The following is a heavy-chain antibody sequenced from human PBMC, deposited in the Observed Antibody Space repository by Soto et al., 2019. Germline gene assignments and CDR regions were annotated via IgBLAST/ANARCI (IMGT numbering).Heavy chain of an antibody. CDR3: ARDLAAAVY. CDR1: GYIFTNYY. CDR2: INPLPTSGSI. Sequence: QVQLVQSGAEVKKPGASVKVSCKASGYIFTNYYIHWVRQAPGQGLEWMAIINPLPTSGSINYAQKFQGRVTATRDTSTSTVYLELSSLRSDDTAVYYCARDLAAAVYWGQGTLVTVSS. D-gene: IGHD6-13*01. V-gene: IGHV1-46*01. J-gene: IGHJ4*02.